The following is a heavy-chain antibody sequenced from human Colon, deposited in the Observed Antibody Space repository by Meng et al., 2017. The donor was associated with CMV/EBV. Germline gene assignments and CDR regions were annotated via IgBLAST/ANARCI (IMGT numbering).Heavy chain of an antibody. J-gene: IGHJ4*01. Sequence: CTISGGAISQGGYYWGWIRQFPGRGLEWIGYIYYTGETFYNPSLKGRLTIAPDTSKNQLSLNLRFMTVADAATYYCVRSRVGHSSPFDFWGHGTLVTV. CDR2: IYYTGET. CDR1: GGAISQGGYY. CDR3: VRSRVGHSSPFDF. V-gene: IGHV4-31*03. D-gene: IGHD1-26*01.